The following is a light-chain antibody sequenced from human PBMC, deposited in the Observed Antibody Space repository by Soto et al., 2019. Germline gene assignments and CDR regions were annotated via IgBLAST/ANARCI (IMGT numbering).Light chain of an antibody. CDR2: AAS. J-gene: IGKJ1*01. Sequence: DIQMTQSPSSLSASVGDSVTITCRASQTISTYLNWYQQKVGKAPKLLIHAASSLQSGVPSRLSGSGSGTDFTLTISSLEPEDFASYYCHQSYSPPQTFGQGTKVEIK. CDR1: QTISTY. V-gene: IGKV1-39*01. CDR3: HQSYSPPQT.